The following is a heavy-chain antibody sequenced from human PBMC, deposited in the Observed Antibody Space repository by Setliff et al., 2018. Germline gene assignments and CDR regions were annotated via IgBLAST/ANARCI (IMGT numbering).Heavy chain of an antibody. CDR1: GYTFTSYG. CDR2: ISAYNGNT. CDR3: ARDLTADMGSPYNWFDP. J-gene: IGHJ5*01. V-gene: IGHV1-18*01. D-gene: IGHD2-21*02. Sequence: ASVKVSCKASGYTFTSYGISWVRQAPGQGLEWMGWISAYNGNTNYAQKLQGRVTMTTDTSTSTAYMELRSLRSEDTAMYYCARDLTADMGSPYNWFDPWGQGTPATVSS.